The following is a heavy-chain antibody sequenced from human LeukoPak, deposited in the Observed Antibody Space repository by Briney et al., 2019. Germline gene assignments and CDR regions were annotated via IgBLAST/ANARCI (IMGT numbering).Heavy chain of an antibody. V-gene: IGHV3-23*01. CDR1: GFTFRDYA. Sequence: GGSLRLSCAASGFTFRDYAMTWVRQAPGKGPEWVSTFSAGGNRTYNADSVKGRFIITRDNSKNTLYLQMNSLRAEDTAVYYCAKVLSKIYIYGPFDYWGQGSLVTVSS. CDR2: FSAGGNRT. J-gene: IGHJ4*02. CDR3: AKVLSKIYIYGPFDY. D-gene: IGHD3-10*01.